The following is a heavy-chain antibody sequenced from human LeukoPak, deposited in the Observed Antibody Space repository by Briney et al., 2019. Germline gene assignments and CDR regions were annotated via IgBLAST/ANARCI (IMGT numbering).Heavy chain of an antibody. CDR3: TRAYWIGFHFDS. CDR2: IYYSGTT. J-gene: IGHJ4*02. CDR1: GGSISSGDYF. Sequence: SQTLSLTCSVSGGSISSGDYFWTWIRQPPGKGLEYIGYIYYSGTTYYNPSLKSRITMSVDMSANQFSLKLTSVSAADTAVYYCTRAYWIGFHFDSWGQGILVSVSS. V-gene: IGHV4-30-4*01. D-gene: IGHD3-3*01.